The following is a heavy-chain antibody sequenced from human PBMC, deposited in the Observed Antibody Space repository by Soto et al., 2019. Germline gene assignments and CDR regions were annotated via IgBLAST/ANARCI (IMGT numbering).Heavy chain of an antibody. D-gene: IGHD3-16*01. J-gene: IGHJ4*01. Sequence: SLSCPTSGVTFSKYAMSSVCQAQGKGLEWVSAISENGGSTYYADSVKGRFTISRDNSKSALSLQMNSLRAEDTAVYYCAKRTSVPGGHLDDYWGQGTLVTVSS. CDR3: AKRTSVPGGHLDDY. CDR1: GVTFSKYA. CDR2: ISENGGST. V-gene: IGHV3-23*01.